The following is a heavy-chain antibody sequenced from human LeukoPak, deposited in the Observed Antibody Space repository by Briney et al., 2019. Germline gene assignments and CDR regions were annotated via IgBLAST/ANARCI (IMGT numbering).Heavy chain of an antibody. CDR2: ISGSGGST. Sequence: GGSLRLSCAASGFTFSSYAMSWVRQTPGKGLEWVSAISGSGGSTYCADSVKGRFTISRDNSKNTLYLQMNSLRAEDTAVYYCAKDQSAYTEYYFDYWGQGTLVTVSS. CDR1: GFTFSSYA. CDR3: AKDQSAYTEYYFDY. V-gene: IGHV3-23*01. D-gene: IGHD3-16*01. J-gene: IGHJ4*02.